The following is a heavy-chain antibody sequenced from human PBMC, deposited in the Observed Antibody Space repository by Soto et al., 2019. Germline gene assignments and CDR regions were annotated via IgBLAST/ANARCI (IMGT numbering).Heavy chain of an antibody. CDR1: GDSISSGGYS. Sequence: SETLSLTCAVSGDSISSGGYSWSWIRRPPGKGLEWIGYIYHSGSASYNPSLKSRVTISVDGSKNHFSLQLTSVTAADTAVYYCARGRLLPAVNFDYWGQGAQVTVS. D-gene: IGHD2-2*01. V-gene: IGHV4-30-2*01. CDR3: ARGRLLPAVNFDY. CDR2: IYHSGSA. J-gene: IGHJ4*02.